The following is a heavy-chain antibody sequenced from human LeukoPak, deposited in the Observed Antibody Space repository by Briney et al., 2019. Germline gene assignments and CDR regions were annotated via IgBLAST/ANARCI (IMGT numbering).Heavy chain of an antibody. D-gene: IGHD4-17*01. J-gene: IGHJ6*02. CDR1: GGTFTIYA. CDR3: ARGSYTVTTHGYYYGMDV. Sequence: SVTVSCTASGGTFTIYAISWVRQAPGQGREWMGRIIPILGIANKAQKFKGRVTITADKSTSTAYMELSSLRSEDTAVYYCARGSYTVTTHGYYYGMDVWGQGTTVTVSS. CDR2: IIPILGIA. V-gene: IGHV1-69*04.